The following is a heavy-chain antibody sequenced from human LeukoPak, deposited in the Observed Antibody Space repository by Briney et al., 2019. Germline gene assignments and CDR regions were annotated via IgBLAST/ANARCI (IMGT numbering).Heavy chain of an antibody. CDR2: IYYSGNT. D-gene: IGHD6-13*01. V-gene: IGHV4-39*01. CDR1: GDSINTTTHY. Sequence: SETLSLTCTVSGDSINTTTHYWDWIRQPPGKGLEWIGDIYYSGNTYFNPSLKSRVTMSVDTSKNQFSLKVSSVTAADTAVYYCARRIAPAGFHWFDPWGQGILVTVSS. J-gene: IGHJ5*02. CDR3: ARRIAPAGFHWFDP.